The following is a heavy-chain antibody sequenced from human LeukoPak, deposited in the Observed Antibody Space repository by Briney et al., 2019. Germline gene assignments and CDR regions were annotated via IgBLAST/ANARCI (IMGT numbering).Heavy chain of an antibody. J-gene: IGHJ3*02. V-gene: IGHV3-30*04. Sequence: GGSLRLSCAASGFTFSSYAMHWVRQAPGKGLERVAVISYDGSNKYYADSVKGQFTISRDNSKNTLYLQMNSLRAEDTAVYYCARDRVSGWYPAFDIWGQGTMVTVSS. CDR3: ARDRVSGWYPAFDI. CDR1: GFTFSSYA. D-gene: IGHD6-19*01. CDR2: ISYDGSNK.